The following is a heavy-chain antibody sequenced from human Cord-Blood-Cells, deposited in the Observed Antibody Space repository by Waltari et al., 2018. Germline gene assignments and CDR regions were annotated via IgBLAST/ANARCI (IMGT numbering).Heavy chain of an antibody. V-gene: IGHV1-3*01. Sequence: QVQLVQSGAEVKKPGASVKVSCKASGYTFTRYAMHWVRQAPGQRLGWMGWIKAGNGNTKYSQKCQGRVTMTRDTAASTAYMELSSLRSEDTPVYYCARDQYDSSGYYYYWGQGTLVSVSS. CDR3: ARDQYDSSGYYYY. J-gene: IGHJ4*02. D-gene: IGHD3-22*01. CDR1: GYTFTRYA. CDR2: IKAGNGNT.